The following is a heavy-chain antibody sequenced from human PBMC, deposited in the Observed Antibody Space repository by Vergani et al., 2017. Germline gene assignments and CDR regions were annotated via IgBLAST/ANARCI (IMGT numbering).Heavy chain of an antibody. CDR3: ARVLTHSSGWYGWVVDAFDI. J-gene: IGHJ3*02. CDR1: GYTFTGYY. Sequence: QVQLVQSGAEVKKPGASVKVSCKASGYTFTGYYMHWVRQAPGQGLEWMGWINPNSGGTNYAQKFQGRVTMTRDTSISTAYMELSRLRSDDTAVYYCARVLTHSSGWYGWVVDAFDIWGQGTMVTVSS. D-gene: IGHD6-19*01. CDR2: INPNSGGT. V-gene: IGHV1-2*02.